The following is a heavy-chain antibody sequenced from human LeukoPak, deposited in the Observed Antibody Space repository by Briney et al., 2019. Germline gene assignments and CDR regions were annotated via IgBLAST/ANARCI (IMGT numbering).Heavy chain of an antibody. Sequence: GGSLRLSCAASGFTFSSYAMSWVRQAPGRGLEWVSTISGSGTITYYADSVKGRLTISRDNAKNSLYLQMNSLRAEDAAVYYCARGYFLGFDYWGQGTLVTVSS. D-gene: IGHD2/OR15-2a*01. CDR2: ISGSGTIT. CDR3: ARGYFLGFDY. V-gene: IGHV3-23*01. CDR1: GFTFSSYA. J-gene: IGHJ4*02.